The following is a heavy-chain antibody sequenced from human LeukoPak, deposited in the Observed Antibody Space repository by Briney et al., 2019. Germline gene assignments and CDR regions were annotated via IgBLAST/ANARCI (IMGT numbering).Heavy chain of an antibody. CDR1: GFTFEDYT. D-gene: IGHD3-22*01. Sequence: PGESLRLSCVASGFTFEDYTMHWVRQAPGKTLEWVSLVNWHGTVYYTDSVKGRFTISRDNSKNSLFLQMENLRSEDTAFYYCVKDLSYESSGSVLEYWGQGTLVTVSS. CDR2: VNWHGTV. V-gene: IGHV3-43*01. J-gene: IGHJ4*02. CDR3: VKDLSYESSGSVLEY.